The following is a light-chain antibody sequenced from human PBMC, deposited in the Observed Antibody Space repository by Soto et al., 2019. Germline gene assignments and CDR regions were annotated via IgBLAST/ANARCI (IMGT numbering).Light chain of an antibody. CDR2: GAS. J-gene: IGKJ5*01. V-gene: IGKV3-15*01. CDR1: QSVSSN. Sequence: EIVMTQSPATLSVCPGERATLSCRASQSVSSNLAWYQHKPGQAPRLLISGASTRATGIPARFSGSGSGTEFTLTISSLQSEDFAVYYCQQYNNWPITFGQGTRLEIK. CDR3: QQYNNWPIT.